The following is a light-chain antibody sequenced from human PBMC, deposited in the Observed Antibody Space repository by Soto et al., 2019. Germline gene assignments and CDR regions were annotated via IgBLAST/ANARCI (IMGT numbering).Light chain of an antibody. J-gene: IGKJ1*01. CDR1: QSVSSY. Sequence: EILLTQSPSTLSLYPGEGVTLSCRASQSVSSYLAWYQQKPGQAPRLLIYGASNRATGIPDRFSGSGSGTDFTLTISRLEPEDFAVYYCQQYGSSGTFGQGTKVDIK. CDR2: GAS. CDR3: QQYGSSGT. V-gene: IGKV3-20*01.